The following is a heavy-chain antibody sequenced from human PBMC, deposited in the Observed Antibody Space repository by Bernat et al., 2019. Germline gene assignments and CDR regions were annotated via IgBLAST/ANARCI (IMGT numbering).Heavy chain of an antibody. V-gene: IGHV4-34*01. CDR1: GGSFSGYY. D-gene: IGHD3-16*01. CDR3: ATFTFGGVPSRYYFDY. J-gene: IGHJ4*02. Sequence: QVQLQQWGAGLLKPSETLSLTCAVYGGSFSGYYWSWIRQPPGKGLEWIGEINHSGSTNYNPSLKSRVTISVDTSKNQCSLKLSSVTAADTAVYYCATFTFGGVPSRYYFDYWGQGTLVTVSS. CDR2: INHSGST.